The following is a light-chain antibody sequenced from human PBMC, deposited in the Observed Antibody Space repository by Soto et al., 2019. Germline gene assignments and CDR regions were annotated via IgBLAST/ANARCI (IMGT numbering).Light chain of an antibody. CDR2: AAS. Sequence: DIQMTQSPSSLSASVGDRVTITCRASQSISSYLNWYQQKPGKAPKLLIYAASSLQSGVPSRFSGSGSGTDFTLTISSLQPAEFATDYCQQSYSTPLTFGGGTKVEIK. V-gene: IGKV1-39*01. J-gene: IGKJ4*01. CDR1: QSISSY. CDR3: QQSYSTPLT.